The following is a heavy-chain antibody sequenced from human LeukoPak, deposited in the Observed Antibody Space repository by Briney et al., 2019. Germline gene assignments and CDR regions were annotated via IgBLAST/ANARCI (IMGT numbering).Heavy chain of an antibody. CDR2: ISSSGSSI. D-gene: IGHD6-19*01. CDR1: GFTFGNYE. CDR3: ATKVAGTSHFSY. Sequence: GGSLRLSCAASGFTFGNYEMNWVRQAPGKGLEWVSYISSSGSSIFYADSVKGRFTISRDNAKNSLYLQMHSLSAEDTAVYYCATKVAGTSHFSYWGQGTRVTVSS. J-gene: IGHJ4*02. V-gene: IGHV3-48*03.